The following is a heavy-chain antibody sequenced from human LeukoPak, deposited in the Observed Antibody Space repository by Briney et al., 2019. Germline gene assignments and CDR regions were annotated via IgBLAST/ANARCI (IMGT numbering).Heavy chain of an antibody. D-gene: IGHD2-2*03. CDR1: VYTFTIYG. CDR2: MSAYNGNT. CDR3: ARIMDIVGQS. J-gene: IGHJ5*02. Sequence: GASVKVSFKASVYTFTIYGISWVRQAPRQGLEWRGWMSAYNGNTNYAHKLQGRVTITTDTSTTKAYKDLRRLRSDDTAVSYCARIMDIVGQSWGQGTLVTVSS. V-gene: IGHV1-18*01.